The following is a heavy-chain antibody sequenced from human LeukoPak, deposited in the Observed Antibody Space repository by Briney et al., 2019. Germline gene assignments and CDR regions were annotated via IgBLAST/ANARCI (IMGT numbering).Heavy chain of an antibody. V-gene: IGHV1-69*13. CDR3: ARGSKYQLLVYYYYYYMDV. D-gene: IGHD2-2*01. Sequence: GASVKVSCKASGGTFSSYAISWVRQAPGRGPEWMGGIIPIFGTANYAQKFQGRVTITADESTSTAYMELSSLRSEDTAVYYCARGSKYQLLVYYYYYYMDVWGKGTTVTVSS. CDR2: IIPIFGTA. CDR1: GGTFSSYA. J-gene: IGHJ6*03.